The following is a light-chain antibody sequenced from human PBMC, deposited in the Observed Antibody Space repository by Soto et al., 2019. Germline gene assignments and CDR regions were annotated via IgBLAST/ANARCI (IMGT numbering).Light chain of an antibody. CDR1: QSVSSY. Sequence: EIVLTQSPATLSLSPGERATLSCRASQSVSSYLAWYQQKPGQAPRLLIYDASNRATGIPARFSGSGSGTDFTLTSISLEPEDFAIYYCQQRGNWPPVTFGGGTKVEIK. CDR2: DAS. V-gene: IGKV3-11*01. CDR3: QQRGNWPPVT. J-gene: IGKJ4*01.